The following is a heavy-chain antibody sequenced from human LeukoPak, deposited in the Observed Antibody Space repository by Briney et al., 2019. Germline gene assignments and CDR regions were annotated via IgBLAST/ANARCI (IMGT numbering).Heavy chain of an antibody. Sequence: GGSLRLSCAASGFTFSSYGMHWVRQAPGKGPEWVAVIWYDGSNKYYADSVKGRFTISRDNSKNTLYLQMNSLRAEDTAVYYCARESQRGVLRYSSSWYDFDYWGQGTLVTVSS. J-gene: IGHJ4*02. CDR2: IWYDGSNK. CDR3: ARESQRGVLRYSSSWYDFDY. CDR1: GFTFSSYG. V-gene: IGHV3-33*01. D-gene: IGHD6-13*01.